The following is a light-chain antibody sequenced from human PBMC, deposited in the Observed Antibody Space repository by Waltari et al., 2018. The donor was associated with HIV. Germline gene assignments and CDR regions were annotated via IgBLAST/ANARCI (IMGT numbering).Light chain of an antibody. CDR1: SSSTGSNT. CDR2: SNN. V-gene: IGLV1-44*01. CDR3: AAWDDSLNGFWV. J-gene: IGLJ3*02. Sequence: QSVLTQPPSASGTPGQRVAISCSGTSSSTGSNTVNRFQQLPGTAPKLLIYSNNQRPSGVPDRFSGSKSGTSASLAISGLQSEDEADYYCAAWDDSLNGFWVFGGGTKLTVL.